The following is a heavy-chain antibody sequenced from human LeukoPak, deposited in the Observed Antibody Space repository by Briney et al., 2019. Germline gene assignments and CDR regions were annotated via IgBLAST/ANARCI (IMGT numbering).Heavy chain of an antibody. CDR1: GFTFSSYA. J-gene: IGHJ4*02. Sequence: GGSLRLSCAASGFTFSSYAMHWVRQAPGKGLEWVAVISYDGSNKYYGDSVKGRFTISRDNSKNTLYLQMNSLRADDTAVYYCARDTLGEGEDANYAVYYFDYWGQGTVVTVSS. D-gene: IGHD4/OR15-4a*01. CDR2: ISYDGSNK. V-gene: IGHV3-30*04. CDR3: ARDTLGEGEDANYAVYYFDY.